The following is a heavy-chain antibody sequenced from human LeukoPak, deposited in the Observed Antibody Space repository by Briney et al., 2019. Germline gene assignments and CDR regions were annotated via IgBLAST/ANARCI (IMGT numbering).Heavy chain of an antibody. Sequence: SETLSLTCTVSGGSVSSGSYYWSWVRQPPGKGLDWIGYIYYSGSTNYNPSLKSRVTISVDTSKNQFSLKLSSVTAADTAVYYCASESSGTFDYWGQGTLVTVSS. CDR3: ASESSGTFDY. J-gene: IGHJ4*02. CDR2: IYYSGST. CDR1: GGSVSSGSYY. V-gene: IGHV4-61*01. D-gene: IGHD6-6*01.